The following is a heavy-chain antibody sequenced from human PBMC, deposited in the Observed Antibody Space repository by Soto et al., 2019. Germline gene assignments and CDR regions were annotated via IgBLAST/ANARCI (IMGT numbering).Heavy chain of an antibody. CDR3: AKGGGYSSSSWVY. CDR1: GFTFSSYA. J-gene: IGHJ4*02. CDR2: ISGSGGST. V-gene: IGHV3-23*01. D-gene: IGHD6-6*01. Sequence: EVQLLESGGGLVQPGGSLRLSCAASGFTFSSYAMSWVRQAPGKGLEWVSAISGSGGSTYYADSVKGRFTISRDNSKNTLYLEMNSLRAEDTAVYYCAKGGGYSSSSWVYWGQGTLVTVSS.